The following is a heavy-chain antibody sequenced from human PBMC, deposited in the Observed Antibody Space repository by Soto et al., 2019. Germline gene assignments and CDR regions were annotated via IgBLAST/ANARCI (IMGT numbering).Heavy chain of an antibody. J-gene: IGHJ6*02. CDR1: GGTFSSYA. CDR3: ARDDVDTAMPYGMDV. CDR2: IIPIFVTA. V-gene: IGHV1-69*12. D-gene: IGHD5-18*01. Sequence: QVQLVQSGAEVKKPGSSVKVSCKASGGTFSSYAISWVRQAPGQGLECMGGIIPIFVTANYAQKFQGRVTITADESTSTAYMELSSLRSEDTAVYCCARDDVDTAMPYGMDVWGQGTTVTVSS.